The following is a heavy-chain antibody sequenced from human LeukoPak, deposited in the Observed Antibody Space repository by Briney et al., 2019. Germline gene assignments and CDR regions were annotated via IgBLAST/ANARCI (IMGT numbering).Heavy chain of an antibody. D-gene: IGHD4-17*01. Sequence: ASVKVSCKASGYTFTSYDINWVRQATGQGLEWMGLMNPNSGNTGYAQKFQGRVTMTRNTSISTAYMELGSLRSEDTAVYYCARGYSNTVTTLTYLLAAYYYYYGMDVWGQGTTVTVSS. V-gene: IGHV1-8*01. CDR1: GYTFTSYD. CDR3: ARGYSNTVTTLTYLLAAYYYYYGMDV. CDR2: MNPNSGNT. J-gene: IGHJ6*02.